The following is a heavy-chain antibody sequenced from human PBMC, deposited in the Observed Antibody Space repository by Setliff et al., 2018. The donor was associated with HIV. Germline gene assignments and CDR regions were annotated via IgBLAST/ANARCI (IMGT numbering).Heavy chain of an antibody. Sequence: ASVKVSCKVSGYTLTELSRHWVRQAPGKGLEWMGSFDPKDGKTRYAQKFQGRVTMTEDTSTDTAYMELSSLRSEDTAVYYYVTGSAARPFDYWGQGSLVTVSS. V-gene: IGHV1-24*01. D-gene: IGHD6-6*01. CDR3: VTGSAARPFDY. CDR2: FDPKDGKT. CDR1: GYTLTELS. J-gene: IGHJ4*02.